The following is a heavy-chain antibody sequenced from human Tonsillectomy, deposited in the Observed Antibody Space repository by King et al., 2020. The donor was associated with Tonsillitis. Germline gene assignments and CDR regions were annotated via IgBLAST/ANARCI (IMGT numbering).Heavy chain of an antibody. CDR2: ISAGRSFL. D-gene: IGHD7-27*01. V-gene: IGHV3-21*06. J-gene: IGHJ4*02. Sequence: VQLVESGGGLVKPGGSLRLSCVASGFTFSNHDMSWIRQAPGKGLEWVSTISAGRSFLSYADSVRGRFTISTDNAKNSLYLQMNSLRDDDTAIYDCARNPDWGSGYWGQGTLVTVSS. CDR1: GFTFSNHD. CDR3: ARNPDWGSGY.